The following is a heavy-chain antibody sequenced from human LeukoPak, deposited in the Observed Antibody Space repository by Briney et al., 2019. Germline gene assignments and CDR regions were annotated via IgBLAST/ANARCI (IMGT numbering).Heavy chain of an antibody. D-gene: IGHD4-17*01. CDR2: IRYDGSRK. Sequence: GGSLRLSCAASGFSFSSFGMHWVRQAPGKGLEWVTSIRYDGSRKHYTDSVKGRFTISRDNSKNTLYLQMNSLRDEDTAVYYCAKDYGDFGDSSSYLDHWGQGTLVTASS. CDR1: GFSFSSFG. CDR3: AKDYGDFGDSSSYLDH. V-gene: IGHV3-30*02. J-gene: IGHJ4*02.